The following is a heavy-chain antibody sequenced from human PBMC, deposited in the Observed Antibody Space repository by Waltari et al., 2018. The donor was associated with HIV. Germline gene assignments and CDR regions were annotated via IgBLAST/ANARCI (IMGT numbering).Heavy chain of an antibody. CDR1: VYTFSSPE. CDR2: IRPHNGDT. V-gene: IGHV1-18*01. CDR3: GRSKVTYFDY. J-gene: IGHJ4*02. D-gene: IGHD2-21*02. Sequence: QVTLVQSGVEEKKPGASVKVSCKAYVYTFSSPEISWIRQPPGQGLECMGWIRPHNGDTNYVQKFQGRVSMTADTSTRTAYMELRSLRSDDTAVYYCGRSKVTYFDYWGQGTLVTVSS.